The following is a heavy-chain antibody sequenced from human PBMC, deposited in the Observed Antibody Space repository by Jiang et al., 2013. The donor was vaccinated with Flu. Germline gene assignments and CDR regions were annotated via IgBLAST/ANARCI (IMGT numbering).Heavy chain of an antibody. V-gene: IGHV4-31*03. CDR1: GGSISSGGYY. J-gene: IGHJ4*02. D-gene: IGHD3-3*01. Sequence: LVKPSQTLSLTCTVSGGSISSGGYYWSWIRQHPGKGLEWIGYTYYSGSTYYNPSLKSRVTISVDTSKNQFSLKLSSVTAADTAVYYCARSAAWSGYYFDYWGQGTLVTVSS. CDR3: ARSAAWSGYYFDY. CDR2: TYYSGST.